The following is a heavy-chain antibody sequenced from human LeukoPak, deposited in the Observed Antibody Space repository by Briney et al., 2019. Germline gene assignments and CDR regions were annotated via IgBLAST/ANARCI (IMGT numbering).Heavy chain of an antibody. CDR2: IYTSGST. D-gene: IGHD3-22*01. CDR3: ARGSGYYKY. V-gene: IGHV4-61*02. CDR1: GNSISSGDYY. J-gene: IGHJ4*02. Sequence: PSETLSLTCTVSGNSISSGDYYWSWIRQPAGKGLEWIGRIYTSGSTNYNPSLKSRVTISVDTSKNQFSLKLSSVTAADTAVYYCARGSGYYKYWGQGTLVTVSS.